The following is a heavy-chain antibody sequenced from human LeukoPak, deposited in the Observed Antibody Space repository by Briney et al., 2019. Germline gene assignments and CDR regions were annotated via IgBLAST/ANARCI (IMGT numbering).Heavy chain of an antibody. CDR3: ARGQMGDAFDI. V-gene: IGHV4-30-4*01. CDR2: IYYGGST. Sequence: SQTLSVTCMVSGGSISSGDSYWSWIRHPPGTGLEWIGYIYYGGSTYYNPSLKSRATISVNTSKKQFSLKLSSVTAADTGVYWCARGQMGDAFDIWGEGTMVTVSS. CDR1: GGSISSGDSY. J-gene: IGHJ3*02. D-gene: IGHD1-26*01.